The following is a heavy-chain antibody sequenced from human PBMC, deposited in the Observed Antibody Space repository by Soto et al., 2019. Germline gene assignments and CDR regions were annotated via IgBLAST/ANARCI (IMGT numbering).Heavy chain of an antibody. J-gene: IGHJ5*02. D-gene: IGHD2-2*01. CDR3: ARVIPGADAWFDP. CDR1: GNTFTNFG. CDR2: ISAYTDDP. Sequence: QGQLVQSGAEVKKPGASVKVSCTASGNTFTNFGVTWVRQAPGQGLEWMGWISAYTDDPNYAQKFQGRVTMTIDTSASKADLDLRSLTSDDTAVYYCARVIPGADAWFDPWGQGTLVTVSS. V-gene: IGHV1-18*01.